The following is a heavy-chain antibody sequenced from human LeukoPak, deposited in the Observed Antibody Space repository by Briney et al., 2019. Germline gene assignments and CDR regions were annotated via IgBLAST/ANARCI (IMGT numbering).Heavy chain of an antibody. Sequence: GGSLRLSCAASGFTFSSYAMSWVRQAPGKGLEWVSAISGSGGSTYYVDSVKGRFTISRDNSKNTLYLQMNSLRAEDTAVYYCAKERVDYYDSSGYCLLYFDYWGQGTLVTVSS. CDR1: GFTFSSYA. D-gene: IGHD3-22*01. CDR2: ISGSGGST. V-gene: IGHV3-23*01. J-gene: IGHJ4*02. CDR3: AKERVDYYDSSGYCLLYFDY.